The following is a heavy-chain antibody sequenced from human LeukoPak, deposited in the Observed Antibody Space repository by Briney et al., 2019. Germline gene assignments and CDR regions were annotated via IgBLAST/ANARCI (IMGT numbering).Heavy chain of an antibody. D-gene: IGHD2-21*01. CDR3: ARDAHIMVVNWFDP. CDR2: INPNSGGT. CDR1: GYTFTGYY. J-gene: IGHJ5*02. Sequence: PGASVKVSCKASGYTFTGYYMHWVRQAPGQGLEWMGWINPNSGGTNYAQKFQGRVTMTRDTSISTAYMELSRLRSDDTAVYYCARDAHIMVVNWFDPWGQGTLVTVSS. V-gene: IGHV1-2*02.